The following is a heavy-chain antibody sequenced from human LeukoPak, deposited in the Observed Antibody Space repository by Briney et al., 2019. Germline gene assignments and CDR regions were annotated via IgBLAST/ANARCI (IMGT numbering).Heavy chain of an antibody. D-gene: IGHD3-16*01. CDR2: INQDGSEK. CDR1: GFRFGGFW. V-gene: IGHV3-7*01. Sequence: GVSLRLSCEASGFRFGGFWMNWVRQAPGKGPERVANINQDGSEKLYVDSVKGRFTISRDNAKNSLYLQMNSLRVEDTAVYYCTRDVREAYDIWGHGTMVTVS. J-gene: IGHJ3*02. CDR3: TRDVREAYDI.